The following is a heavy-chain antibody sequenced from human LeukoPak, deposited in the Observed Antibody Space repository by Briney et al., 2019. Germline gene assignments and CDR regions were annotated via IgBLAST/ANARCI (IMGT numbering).Heavy chain of an antibody. D-gene: IGHD3-22*01. CDR2: IYTSGST. Sequence: SETLSLTCTVSGGSISSYYWSWIRQPAGKGLEWIGRIYTSGSTNYNPSLKSRVTMSVDTSKNQSSLKLSSVTAADTAVYYCARFDSSGYYNVFDIWGQGTMVTVSS. CDR3: ARFDSSGYYNVFDI. J-gene: IGHJ3*02. CDR1: GGSISSYY. V-gene: IGHV4-4*07.